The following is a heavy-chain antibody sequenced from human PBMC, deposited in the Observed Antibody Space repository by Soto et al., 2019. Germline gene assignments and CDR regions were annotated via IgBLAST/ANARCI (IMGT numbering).Heavy chain of an antibody. J-gene: IGHJ6*03. CDR2: IFYSGST. CDR3: GRTLGDFYYFYFDV. CDR1: GGSITNSSYY. V-gene: IGHV4-39*01. Sequence: QLQLQESGPGLVKPSETLSLTCTVSGGSITNSSYYWGWIRQHPGKGLEWIGQIFYSGSTYYNPSLNRRVIIFVDTSKNQFSLKLSCVAAADTSLYYCGRTLGDFYYFYFDVWGIGTTVTVSS. D-gene: IGHD3-16*01.